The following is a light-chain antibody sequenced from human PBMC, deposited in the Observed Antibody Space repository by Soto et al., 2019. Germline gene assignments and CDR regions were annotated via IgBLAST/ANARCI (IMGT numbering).Light chain of an antibody. CDR1: SSDIGTYNL. Sequence: QSAPTQPASVSGSPGQSITISCTGTSSDIGTYNLVSWYQHHPTKAPKLIIYEVSKRPSGVSDRFSGSKSGNTASLTISGLQAEDESHYYCCSYVGTSLVFGGGTKVTVL. J-gene: IGLJ2*01. V-gene: IGLV2-23*02. CDR3: CSYVGTSLV. CDR2: EVS.